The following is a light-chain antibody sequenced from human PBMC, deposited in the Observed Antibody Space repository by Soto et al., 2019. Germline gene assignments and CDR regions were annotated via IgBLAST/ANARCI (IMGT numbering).Light chain of an antibody. CDR2: EVS. Sequence: QSVLTQPPSASGSPGQSVTISCTGNSSDIGGYNNVSWYQQHPGTAPKLMIYEVSQRPSGVPDRFSGSKSGNTASLTVSGLQAEDEADYYCSSYAGSNNFVVFGGGTKLTVL. V-gene: IGLV2-8*01. CDR1: SSDIGGYNN. J-gene: IGLJ2*01. CDR3: SSYAGSNNFVV.